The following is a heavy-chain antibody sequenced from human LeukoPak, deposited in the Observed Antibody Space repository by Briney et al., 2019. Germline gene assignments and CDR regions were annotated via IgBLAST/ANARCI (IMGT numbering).Heavy chain of an antibody. CDR2: IYHSGST. J-gene: IGHJ4*02. D-gene: IGHD3-22*01. V-gene: IGHV4-30-2*01. CDR1: GGSISSGGYS. Sequence: SETLSLTCTVSGGSISSGGYSWSWIRQPPGKGLEWIGYIYHSGSTYYNPSLKSRVTISVDRSKNQFPLKLSSVTAADTAVYYCAARSTYYYDSSGYYSWGQGTLVTVSS. CDR3: AARSTYYYDSSGYYS.